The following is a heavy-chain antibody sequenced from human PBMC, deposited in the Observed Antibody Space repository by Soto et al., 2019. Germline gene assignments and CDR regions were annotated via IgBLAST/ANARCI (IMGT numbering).Heavy chain of an antibody. V-gene: IGHV3-15*07. CDR3: TTKGREAKMYYYYYGMDV. CDR2: IKSKTDGGTT. J-gene: IGHJ6*02. Sequence: GGSLRLSCAASGFTFSNAWMNWVRQAPGKGLEWVGRIKSKTDGGTTDYAAPVKGRFTISRDDSKNTLYLQMNSLKTEDTAVYYCTTKGREAKMYYYYYGMDVWGQGTTVTVSS. CDR1: GFTFSNAW.